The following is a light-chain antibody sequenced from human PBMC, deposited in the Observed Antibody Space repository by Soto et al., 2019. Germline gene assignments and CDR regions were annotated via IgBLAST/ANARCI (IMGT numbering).Light chain of an antibody. CDR1: QSVSNSY. V-gene: IGKV3-20*01. CDR2: DAS. J-gene: IGKJ2*01. CDR3: QEFGSSLSA. Sequence: ETVLTQSPGTLSLSPGERATLSCWTSQSVSNSYLAWYQQKPGQAPRLLIYDASSMAPGIPDRLSGSGSGTDFTLTISRLEPEDFAVYYCQEFGSSLSAIGQGTKLEIK.